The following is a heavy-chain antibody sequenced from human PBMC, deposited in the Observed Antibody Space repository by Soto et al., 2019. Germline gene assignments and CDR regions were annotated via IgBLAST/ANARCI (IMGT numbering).Heavy chain of an antibody. J-gene: IGHJ6*02. CDR2: VSYDGSFK. Sequence: GGSLRLSCEASGFTFSKFGIHWVRQAPGKGLEWVAVVSYDGSFKYYVDSVKGRFTISRDNSKNTLYLQMNSLRPEDTALYYCAKDSDQLLFDYYYYGMDVWGQGTTVTVSS. CDR1: GFTFSKFG. V-gene: IGHV3-30*18. D-gene: IGHD2-2*01. CDR3: AKDSDQLLFDYYYYGMDV.